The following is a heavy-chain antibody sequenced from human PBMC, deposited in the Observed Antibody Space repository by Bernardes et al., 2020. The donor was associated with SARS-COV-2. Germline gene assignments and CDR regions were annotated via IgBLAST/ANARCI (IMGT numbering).Heavy chain of an antibody. CDR3: ASGGYSSSWYVLDY. J-gene: IGHJ4*02. V-gene: IGHV3-30-3*01. D-gene: IGHD6-13*01. Sequence: GGSLRLSCAASGFTFSSYAMHWVRQAPGKGLEWVAVISYDGSNKYYADSVKGRFTISRDNSKNTLYLQMTSLGADDTAVYYCASGGYSSSWYVLDYWGQGTLVTVSS. CDR1: GFTFSSYA. CDR2: ISYDGSNK.